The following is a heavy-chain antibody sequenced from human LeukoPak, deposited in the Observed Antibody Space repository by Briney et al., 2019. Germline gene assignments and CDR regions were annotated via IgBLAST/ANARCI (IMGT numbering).Heavy chain of an antibody. CDR3: ARDTVWFGEAIDAFDI. Sequence: GGSLRLSCAASGFTFSSYGMHWVRQAPGKGLEWVAVISYDGSNKYYADSVKGRFTISRDNAKNSLYLQMNSLRAEDTAVYYCARDTVWFGEAIDAFDIWGQGTMVTVSS. V-gene: IGHV3-30*03. D-gene: IGHD3-10*01. CDR2: ISYDGSNK. J-gene: IGHJ3*02. CDR1: GFTFSSYG.